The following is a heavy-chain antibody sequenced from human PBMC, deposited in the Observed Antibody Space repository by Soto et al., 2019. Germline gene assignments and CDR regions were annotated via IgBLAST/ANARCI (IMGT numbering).Heavy chain of an antibody. V-gene: IGHV1-58*01. J-gene: IGHJ6*02. D-gene: IGHD5-12*01. CDR3: ARDLPDYDSVDYYYGMDV. CDR1: GFTFTSSA. CDR2: IVVGSGNT. Sequence: SVKVSCKASGFTFTSSAVQWVRQARGQRLEWIGWIVVGSGNTNYAQKFQDRVTITRDVSTSTAYMELSSLRSEDTAVYYCARDLPDYDSVDYYYGMDVWGQGTTVTV.